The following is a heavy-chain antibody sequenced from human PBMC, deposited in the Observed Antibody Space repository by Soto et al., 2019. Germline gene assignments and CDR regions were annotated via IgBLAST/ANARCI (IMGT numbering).Heavy chain of an antibody. CDR3: ARDPASTYSTSSFDY. J-gene: IGHJ4*02. V-gene: IGHV1-18*01. CDR1: GGTFSRYT. D-gene: IGHD6-6*01. Sequence: ASVKVSCTASGGTFSRYTITWVRQSPVQGLEWMGWISTYDGTTNYAQKLQGRVSMTTDSSTSTAYMDLRSLRSDDTAGYYCARDPASTYSTSSFDYWGQGTLVTVSS. CDR2: ISTYDGTT.